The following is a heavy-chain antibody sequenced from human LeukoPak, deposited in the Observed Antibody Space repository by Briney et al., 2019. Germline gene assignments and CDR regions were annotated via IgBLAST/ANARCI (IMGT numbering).Heavy chain of an antibody. CDR3: ARDVRNLDY. V-gene: IGHV4-39*07. CDR2: IYYSGST. Sequence: SETLSLTCTVSGGSISSSSYYWGWIRQPPGKGLEWIGSIYYSGSTYYNPSLKSRVTISVDTSKNQFSLKLSSVTAADTAVYYCARDVRNLDYWGQGTLVTVSS. CDR1: GGSISSSSYY. D-gene: IGHD1-14*01. J-gene: IGHJ4*02.